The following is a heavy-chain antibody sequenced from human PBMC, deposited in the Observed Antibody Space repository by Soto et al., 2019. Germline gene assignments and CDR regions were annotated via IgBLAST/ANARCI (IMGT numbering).Heavy chain of an antibody. V-gene: IGHV3-21*01. Sequence: GGSLRLSCAASGFTFSSYSMNWVRQAPGKGLEWVSSISSSSSYIYYADSVKGRFTISRDNAKNSLYLQMNSLRAEDTAVYYRARDWGAIVPRVYAIPKVAAFDIWGQGXLVTV. CDR2: ISSSSSYI. D-gene: IGHD2-8*01. CDR3: ARDWGAIVPRVYAIPKVAAFDI. J-gene: IGHJ3*02. CDR1: GFTFSSYS.